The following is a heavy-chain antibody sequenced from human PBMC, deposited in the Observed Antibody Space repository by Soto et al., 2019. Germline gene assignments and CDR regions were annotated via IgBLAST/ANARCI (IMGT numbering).Heavy chain of an antibody. CDR1: GYTFTSYG. J-gene: IGHJ4*02. V-gene: IGHV1-18*01. CDR2: ISAYNGNT. D-gene: IGHD3-10*01. Sequence: QVQLGQSGAEVKKPGASVRVYCKASGYTFTSYGISWVRQAPGQGLEWMGWISAYNGNTNYAQKLHGRVTMTTDTSTTTAYMELWSLRSDDTAVYYCARRRVREVINPKYYVYYWGKGTRDTVCS. CDR3: ARRRVREVINPKYYVYY.